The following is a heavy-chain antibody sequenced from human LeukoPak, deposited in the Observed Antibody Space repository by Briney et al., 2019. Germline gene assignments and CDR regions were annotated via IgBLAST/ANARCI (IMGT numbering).Heavy chain of an antibody. V-gene: IGHV4-31*03. J-gene: IGHJ5*02. D-gene: IGHD2-2*01. Sequence: SQTLSLTCTVSGGSIISNTYYWSWIRQHPGKGLEWIGYIHYSGSTYYNPSLKSRVTISVDTSKNQFSLKLSSVTAADTAVYYCAGRGSVPDARVDPWGQGTLVTVSS. CDR2: IHYSGST. CDR3: AGRGSVPDARVDP. CDR1: GGSIISNTYY.